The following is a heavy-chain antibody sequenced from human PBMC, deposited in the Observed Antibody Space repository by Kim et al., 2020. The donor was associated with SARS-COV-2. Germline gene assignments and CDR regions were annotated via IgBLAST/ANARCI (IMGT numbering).Heavy chain of an antibody. J-gene: IGHJ4*02. CDR3: ARRLYCAGGACYWCPFDS. CDR1: GYSFSTYW. D-gene: IGHD2-8*02. V-gene: IGHV5-51*01. Sequence: GESLKISCEASGYSFSTYWIGWVRQMPEKGLEWMGIIYPGDSDTRYNPSFQGQVTISADTSTNTAYLQWSGLKASDTAMYYCARRLYCAGGACYWCPFDSWGQGTLVTVSS. CDR2: IYPGDSDT.